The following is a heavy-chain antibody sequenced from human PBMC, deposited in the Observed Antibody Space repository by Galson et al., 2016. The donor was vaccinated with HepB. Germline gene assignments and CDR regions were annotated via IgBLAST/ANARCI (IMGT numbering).Heavy chain of an antibody. CDR3: VGGKLASGWPY. CDR2: IYHTGST. V-gene: IGHV4-4*02. D-gene: IGHD4-23*01. CDR1: GDSISRDTW. J-gene: IGHJ4*02. Sequence: ETLSLTCAVSGDSISRDTWWSWVRQPPGKGLEWIGEIYHTGSTNYDPSVKNQVTISLDKSRNQFSLRLTSVTATDTAVYYCVGGKLASGWPYWGQGNLVRVSS.